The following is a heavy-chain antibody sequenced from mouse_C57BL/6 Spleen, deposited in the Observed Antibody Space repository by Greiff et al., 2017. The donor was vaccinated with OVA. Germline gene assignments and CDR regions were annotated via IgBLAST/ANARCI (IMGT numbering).Heavy chain of an antibody. V-gene: IGHV1-50*01. CDR3: ARGRLSTGTDY. Sequence: QVQLQQPGAELVKPGASVKLSCKASGYTFTSYWMQWVKQRPGQGLEWIGEIDPSDSYTNYNQKFKGKATLTVDPYSSTAYMQLRSLTSEDSAVYYCARGRLSTGTDYWGQGPTLTVSS. CDR2: IDPSDSYT. D-gene: IGHD4-1*01. J-gene: IGHJ2*01. CDR1: GYTFTSYW.